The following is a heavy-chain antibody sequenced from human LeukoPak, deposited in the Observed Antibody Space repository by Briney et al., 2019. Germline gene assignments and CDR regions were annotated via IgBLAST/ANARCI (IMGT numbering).Heavy chain of an antibody. V-gene: IGHV4-34*01. CDR2: VNHSGST. CDR3: ARVINDYVWGSYRYTGYYYYMDV. CDR1: GGSFSGYY. J-gene: IGHJ6*03. D-gene: IGHD3-16*02. Sequence: SETLSLTCAVYGGSFSGYYWSWIRQPPGKGLEWIGEVNHSGSTNYNPSLKSRVTISVDTSKNQFSLKLSSVTAADTAVYYCARVINDYVWGSYRYTGYYYYMDVWGKGTTVTVSS.